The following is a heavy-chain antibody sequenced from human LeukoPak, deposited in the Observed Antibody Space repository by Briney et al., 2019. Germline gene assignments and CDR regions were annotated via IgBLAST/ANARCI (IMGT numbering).Heavy chain of an antibody. CDR3: ARPGFIRSFAFDI. CDR2: IYYSGST. D-gene: IGHD3-10*01. V-gene: IGHV4-30-4*07. Sequence: PSQTLTLTCAVTGDSINRGAYSWSWIRQPPGKGLEWIGYIYYSGSTNYNPSLKSRVTISVDTSKNQFSLKLSSVTAADTAVYYCARPGFIRSFAFDIWGQGTMVTVSS. J-gene: IGHJ3*02. CDR1: GDSINRGAYS.